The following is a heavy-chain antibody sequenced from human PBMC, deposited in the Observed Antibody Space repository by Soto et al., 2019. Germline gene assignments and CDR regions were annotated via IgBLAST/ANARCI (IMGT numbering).Heavy chain of an antibody. Sequence: QVQLVESGGGVVQPGRSLRLSCAASGFTFSSYGMHWVRQVPGKGLEWVAVISYDGSNKYYADSVKGRFTISRDNSKNTLYLQMNSLRAEDTAVYYCAKDPIYYDSSLSNYWGQGTLVTASS. J-gene: IGHJ4*02. CDR3: AKDPIYYDSSLSNY. V-gene: IGHV3-30*18. D-gene: IGHD3-22*01. CDR2: ISYDGSNK. CDR1: GFTFSSYG.